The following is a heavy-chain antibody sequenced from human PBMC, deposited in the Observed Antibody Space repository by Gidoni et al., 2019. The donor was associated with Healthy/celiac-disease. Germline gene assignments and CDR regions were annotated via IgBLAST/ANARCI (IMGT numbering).Heavy chain of an antibody. Sequence: EVQPLESGGGLVQHGGSLRLSCAPPVSTFTTYTLSWVCQAQGNGLEWVSAISGSGGSTYYADSVKGRFTISRDNSKNTLYLQMNSLRAEDTAVYYCAKEALGGITMIVVVPAPFDLWGRGTLVTVSS. CDR1: VSTFTTYT. J-gene: IGHJ2*01. CDR2: ISGSGGST. D-gene: IGHD3-22*01. CDR3: AKEALGGITMIVVVPAPFDL. V-gene: IGHV3-23*01.